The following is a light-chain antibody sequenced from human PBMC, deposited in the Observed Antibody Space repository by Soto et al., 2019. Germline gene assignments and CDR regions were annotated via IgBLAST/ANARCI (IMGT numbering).Light chain of an antibody. Sequence: QSVLTQPASVSGSPGQPITISCTGTSSDVGSFDSVAWYQHNPGKAPKLMIYDVSNRPSGVSGRFSGSKSGNTASLSISGLQTEDEANYYCSSFTTSSTLVFGTGTKVTAL. J-gene: IGLJ1*01. CDR2: DVS. V-gene: IGLV2-14*01. CDR1: SSDVGSFDS. CDR3: SSFTTSSTLV.